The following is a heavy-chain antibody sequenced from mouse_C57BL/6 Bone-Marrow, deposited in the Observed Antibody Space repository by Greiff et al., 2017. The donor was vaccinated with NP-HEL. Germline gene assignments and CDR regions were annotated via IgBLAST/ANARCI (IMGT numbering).Heavy chain of an antibody. V-gene: IGHV1-20*01. J-gene: IGHJ2*01. CDR3: AREEINYYGLDY. CDR2: INPYNGDT. Sequence: EVKLQESGPELVKPGDSVKISCKASGYSFTGYFMNWVMQSHGKSLEWIGRINPYNGDTFYNQKFKGKATLTVDKSSSTAHMELRSLTSEDSAVYYCAREEINYYGLDYWGQGTTLTVSS. CDR1: GYSFTGYF. D-gene: IGHD2-1*01.